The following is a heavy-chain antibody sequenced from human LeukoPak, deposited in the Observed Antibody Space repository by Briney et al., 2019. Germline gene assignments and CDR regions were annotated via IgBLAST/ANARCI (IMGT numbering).Heavy chain of an antibody. V-gene: IGHV4-39*01. J-gene: IGHJ6*02. CDR2: IYYSGST. CDR1: GGAFSSSNYY. D-gene: IGHD3-10*01. CDR3: ARALLWFGEFRGMDV. Sequence: SETLSLTCTVYGGAFSSSNYYWGWIRQPPGKGLQWIGTIYYSGSTYYNPSLKSRVTISVDTSKNQLSLKMRSVTAADTAVYYCARALLWFGEFRGMDVWGQGTTVTVSS.